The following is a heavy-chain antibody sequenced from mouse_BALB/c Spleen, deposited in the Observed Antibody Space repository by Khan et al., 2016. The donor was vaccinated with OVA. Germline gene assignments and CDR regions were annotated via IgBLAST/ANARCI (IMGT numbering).Heavy chain of an antibody. CDR3: ATLYGSPFAF. V-gene: IGHV14-3*02. Sequence: VQLQQSGAELVKPGASVKLSCSASGFNIKDTYIHWMKQRPEQGLEWIGRIDPPNDDSKYGPKFQAKATLTADTSTNTAYLQLSSLTSEDTAVYYCATLYGSPFAFWGQVTLVSVSA. D-gene: IGHD2-1*01. CDR2: IDPPNDDS. CDR1: GFNIKDTY. J-gene: IGHJ3*01.